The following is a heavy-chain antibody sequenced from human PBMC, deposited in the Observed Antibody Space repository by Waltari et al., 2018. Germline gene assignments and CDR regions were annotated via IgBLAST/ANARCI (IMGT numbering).Heavy chain of an antibody. J-gene: IGHJ4*02. CDR2: INGDGSEK. CDR1: GFTFSSHW. CDR3: ARADYGGTADFDY. Sequence: EVQLVESGGGLVQPGGSLRVSCAASGFTFSSHWMTWVRQAPGKGLGGVANINGDGSEKSYVDSVKARFTISRDNAKNSLYLQMDSLRAEDTAVYYCARADYGGTADFDYWGQGTLVTVSS. V-gene: IGHV3-7*04. D-gene: IGHD4-17*01.